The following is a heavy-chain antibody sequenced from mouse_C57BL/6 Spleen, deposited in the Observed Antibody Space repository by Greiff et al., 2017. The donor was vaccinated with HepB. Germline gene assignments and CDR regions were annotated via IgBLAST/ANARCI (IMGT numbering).Heavy chain of an antibody. CDR3: ARGAGPFYYFDY. V-gene: IGHV1-54*01. CDR1: GYAFTNYL. J-gene: IGHJ2*01. CDR2: INPGSGGT. Sequence: LQESGAELVRPGTSVKVSCKASGYAFTNYLIEWVKQRPGQGLEWIGVINPGSGGTNYNEKFKGKATLTADKSSSTAYMQLSSLTSEDSAVYFCARGAGPFYYFDYWGQGTTLTVSS.